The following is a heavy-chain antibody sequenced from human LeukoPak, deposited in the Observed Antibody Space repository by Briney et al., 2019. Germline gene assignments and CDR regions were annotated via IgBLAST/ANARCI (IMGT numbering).Heavy chain of an antibody. D-gene: IGHD5-18*01. CDR2: IIPILGIA. J-gene: IGHJ4*02. CDR1: GHTLSSYA. Sequence: SVQVSCQASGHTLSSYAISWVRQAPGPGLEWMGRIIPILGIANYAQKFQGRVTITAVKSTSTAYMELSSLLSEGTGVYCCARWIRGYSYGYYFDYWGQRTLVTVSS. V-gene: IGHV1-69*04. CDR3: ARWIRGYSYGYYFDY.